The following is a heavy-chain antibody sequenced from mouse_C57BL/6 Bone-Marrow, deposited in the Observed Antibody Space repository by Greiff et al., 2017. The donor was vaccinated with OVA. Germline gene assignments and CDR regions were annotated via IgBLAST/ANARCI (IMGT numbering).Heavy chain of an antibody. CDR1: GYTFTDYY. CDR2: INPYNGGT. Sequence: EVQLQESGPVLVKPGASVKMSCKASGYTFTDYYMNWVKQSHGKSLEWIGVINPYNGGTSYNQKFKGKATLTVDKSSSTAYMELNSLTSEDSAVYYCARWVYYYGSSYLMDYWGQGTSVTVSS. CDR3: ARWVYYYGSSYLMDY. D-gene: IGHD1-1*01. J-gene: IGHJ4*01. V-gene: IGHV1-19*01.